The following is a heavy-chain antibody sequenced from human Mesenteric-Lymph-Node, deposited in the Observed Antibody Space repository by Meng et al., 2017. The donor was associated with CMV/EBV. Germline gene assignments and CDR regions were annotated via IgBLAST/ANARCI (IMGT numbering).Heavy chain of an antibody. J-gene: IGHJ4*02. CDR1: GGTFSSYA. V-gene: IGHV1-69*05. D-gene: IGHD3-3*01. CDR3: ARGFLEWFFDY. Sequence: SCKAAGGTFSSYAISWVRQAPGQGLEWMGGIIPIFGTANYAQKFQGRVTITRDTSTSTVYMELSSLRSEDTAVYYCARGFLEWFFDYWGQGTLVTVSS. CDR2: IIPIFGTA.